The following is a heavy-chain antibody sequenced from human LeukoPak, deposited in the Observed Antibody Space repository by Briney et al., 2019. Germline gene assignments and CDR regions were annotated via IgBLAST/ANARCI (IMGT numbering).Heavy chain of an antibody. CDR1: GLTFCSYW. CDR2: INIDGSST. Sequence: PGGSLRLSCAASGLTFCSYWMHWVRQAPGEGLVWVSRINIDGSSTTYADSVKGRFTISRDNAKNTLYLQMNSLRAEDTAVYYCASGYSGYGVGYWGQGTLVTVSS. V-gene: IGHV3-74*01. J-gene: IGHJ4*02. CDR3: ASGYSGYGVGY. D-gene: IGHD5-12*01.